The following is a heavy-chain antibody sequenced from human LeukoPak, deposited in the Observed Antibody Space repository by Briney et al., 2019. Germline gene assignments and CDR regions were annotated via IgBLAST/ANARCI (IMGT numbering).Heavy chain of an antibody. V-gene: IGHV3-48*01. J-gene: IGHJ4*02. Sequence: PGGSLTLSCAASGFTFSSYSMNWVRQPAGKGLEWVSYISSSSSTIYYAASVKGRFTISRDNAKISLYLQMISLRAEDTAVYYCARSLYDSSGYYVGYYWGQGTLVTVSS. D-gene: IGHD3-22*01. CDR1: GFTFSSYS. CDR3: ARSLYDSSGYYVGYY. CDR2: ISSSSSTI.